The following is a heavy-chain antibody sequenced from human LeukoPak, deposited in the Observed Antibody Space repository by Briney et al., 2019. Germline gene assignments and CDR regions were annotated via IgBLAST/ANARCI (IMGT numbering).Heavy chain of an antibody. V-gene: IGHV3-9*01. Sequence: PGRSLRLSCAASGFTFDDYAMHWVRQAPGKGLEWVAGISWDSGSIGYADSVKGRFTISRDNAKNSLYLQMLSLSAEDTALSSFKKSPASMLPAAYFDYWGQGTLVTVSS. CDR3: KKSPASMLPAAYFDY. CDR1: GFTFDDYA. CDR2: ISWDSGSI. D-gene: IGHD2-2*01. J-gene: IGHJ4*02.